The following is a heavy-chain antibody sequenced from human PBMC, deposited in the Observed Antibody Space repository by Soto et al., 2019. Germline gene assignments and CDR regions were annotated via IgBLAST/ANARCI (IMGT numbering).Heavy chain of an antibody. CDR2: ITPISDTT. CDR1: GGTFSSYA. J-gene: IGHJ6*04. CDR3: ARSQGSSTSLEIYYYYYYGMDV. V-gene: IGHV1-69*01. D-gene: IGHD2-2*01. Sequence: QVQLVQSGAEVKKPGSSVKVSCKASGGTFSSYAISWVRQAPGQGLEWMGGITPISDTTNYAQKFQGRVTITADESTSTAYMELSSLRSEDTAVYYCARSQGSSTSLEIYYYYYYGMDVWGKGTTVTVSS.